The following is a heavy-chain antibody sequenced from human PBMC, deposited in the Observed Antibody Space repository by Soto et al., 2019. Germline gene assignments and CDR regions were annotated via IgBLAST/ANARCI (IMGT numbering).Heavy chain of an antibody. V-gene: IGHV4-59*01. CDR3: ARADVLRFPYYFDY. CDR2: IYDRGRT. Sequence: QVQLQESGPGLVKPSETLSLTCSVSGDSISSYYWSWIRQSPGKGLEWIGYIYDRGRTNYNPSLKSRVTISVDTSKNQFSLKLSSVTAADTAVYYCARADVLRFPYYFDYWGQGTLVTVSS. CDR1: GDSISSYY. J-gene: IGHJ4*02. D-gene: IGHD3-3*01.